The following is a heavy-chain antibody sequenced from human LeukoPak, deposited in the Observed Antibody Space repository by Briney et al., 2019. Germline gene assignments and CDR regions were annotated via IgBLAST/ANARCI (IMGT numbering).Heavy chain of an antibody. CDR3: AKGPGYCSSTSCPLDY. CDR2: IRYDGSNK. D-gene: IGHD2-2*01. V-gene: IGHV3-30*02. J-gene: IGHJ4*02. CDR1: GFTFSSYG. Sequence: GGSLRLSCAASGFTFSSYGMHWVRQAPGKGLEWVAFIRYDGSNKYYADSVKGRFTISRDNSKNTLYLQMNSLRAEDTAVYYCAKGPGYCSSTSCPLDYWGQGTLVTVSS.